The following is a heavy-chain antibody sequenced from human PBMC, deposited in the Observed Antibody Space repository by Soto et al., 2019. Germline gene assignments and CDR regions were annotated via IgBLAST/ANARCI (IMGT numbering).Heavy chain of an antibody. CDR1: GYTLTELS. J-gene: IGHJ4*02. V-gene: IGHV1-24*01. D-gene: IGHD5-18*01. CDR3: ATVESRIQLWFNYQFDY. Sequence: GASVKVSCKVSGYTLTELSMHWVRQAPGKGLEWMGGFDPEDGETIYAQKFQGRVTMTEDTSTDTVYMELSSLRSEDTAVYYCATVESRIQLWFNYQFDYWGQGTLVTVSS. CDR2: FDPEDGET.